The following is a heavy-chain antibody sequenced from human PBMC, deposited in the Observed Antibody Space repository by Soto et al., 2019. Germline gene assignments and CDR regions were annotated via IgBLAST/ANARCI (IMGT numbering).Heavy chain of an antibody. Sequence: QMQLQESGPGVVKPSETLSLTCTVSGASISTYYWTWIRQAPGKGLEWIGYLYYSGNTNYHPSLKXRXTXSXXTSENLVYLTLTSATAADTAVYFCARGGSEGGLDVWGQGTTVAVSS. J-gene: IGHJ6*02. CDR2: LYYSGNT. D-gene: IGHD3-10*01. CDR1: GASISTYY. CDR3: ARGGSEGGLDV. V-gene: IGHV4-59*01.